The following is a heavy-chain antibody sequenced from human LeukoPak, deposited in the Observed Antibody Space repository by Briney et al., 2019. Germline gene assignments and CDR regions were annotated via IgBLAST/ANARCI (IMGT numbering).Heavy chain of an antibody. V-gene: IGHV1-69*06. D-gene: IGHD3-9*01. CDR2: IIPIFGTA. CDR3: ARKGSYDILTGYYTS. CDR1: GGTFSSYA. Sequence: VASVKVSCKASGGTFSSYAISWVRQAPGQGLEWMGGIIPIFGTANYAQKFQGRVTITADKSTSTAYMELSSLRSEDTAVYYCARKGSYDILTGYYTSWGQGTLVTVSS. J-gene: IGHJ4*02.